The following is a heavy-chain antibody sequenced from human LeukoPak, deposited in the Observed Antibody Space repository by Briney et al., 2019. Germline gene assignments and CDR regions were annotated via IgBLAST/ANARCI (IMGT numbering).Heavy chain of an antibody. Sequence: GGSLRLSCIVSGGTFSSYYMTWVRQAPGKGLEWVANIKQDGSEKFYVDSVKGRFTISRDNAKNSLYLQMNSLRVEDTAMYYCGYGSGWILDCRGQGALVTVSS. CDR1: GGTFSSYY. V-gene: IGHV3-7*01. CDR3: GYGSGWILDC. CDR2: IKQDGSEK. J-gene: IGHJ4*02. D-gene: IGHD6-19*01.